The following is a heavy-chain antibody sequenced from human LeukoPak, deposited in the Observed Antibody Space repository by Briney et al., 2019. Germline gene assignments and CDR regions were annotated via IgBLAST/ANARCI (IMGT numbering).Heavy chain of an antibody. D-gene: IGHD1-26*01. Sequence: GASLRLSCVASGFTFSGSAMSWVRQTPGKGLEWVSAISGGGDGTYYADSVKGRFTISRDNSKNTLYLQMNSLRAEDTAIYYCTKLRGASWDLLAFDYWGQGALVTVSS. CDR2: ISGGGDGT. J-gene: IGHJ4*02. CDR1: GFTFSGSA. V-gene: IGHV3-23*01. CDR3: TKLRGASWDLLAFDY.